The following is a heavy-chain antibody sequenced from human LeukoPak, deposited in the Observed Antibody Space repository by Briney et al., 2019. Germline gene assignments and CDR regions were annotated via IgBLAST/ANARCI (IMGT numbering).Heavy chain of an antibody. CDR2: ISWNSGSI. D-gene: IGHD6-19*01. CDR1: GFTISSYW. V-gene: IGHV3-9*01. CDR3: ARDLGIAVAGSHTG. J-gene: IGHJ4*02. Sequence: GGSLRLSCAASGFTISSYWMSWVRQAPGKGLEWVSGISWNSGSIGYADSVKGRFTISRDNAKNSLYLQMNSLRAEDTAVYYCARDLGIAVAGSHTGWGQGTLVTVSS.